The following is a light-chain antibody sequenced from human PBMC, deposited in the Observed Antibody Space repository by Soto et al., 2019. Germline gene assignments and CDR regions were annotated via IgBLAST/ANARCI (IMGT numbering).Light chain of an antibody. J-gene: IGLJ1*01. CDR1: SSDVGAYNY. CDR2: DVS. V-gene: IGLV2-14*01. CDR3: SSYTSATTYV. Sequence: QSVLTQPASVSGSPGQSITISCTGTSSDVGAYNYVSWYQQYPGEAPKVIIYDVSNRPAGVSNRFSGSKSGNTASLTISCLQTQDEADYYCSSYTSATTYVFGTGTKVTVL.